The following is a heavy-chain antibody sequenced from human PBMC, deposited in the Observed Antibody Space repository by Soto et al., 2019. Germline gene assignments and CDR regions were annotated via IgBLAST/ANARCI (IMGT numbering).Heavy chain of an antibody. D-gene: IGHD3-22*01. Sequence: PGGSLRLSCAASGFTFSSYSMNWVRQAPGKGLEWVSSISSSSYIYYADSVKGRFTISRDNAKNSLYLQMNSLRAEDTAVYYCARIAADYDSSGYYCNYFDYWGQGTLVTVSS. CDR2: ISSSSYI. J-gene: IGHJ4*02. CDR1: GFTFSSYS. CDR3: ARIAADYDSSGYYCNYFDY. V-gene: IGHV3-21*01.